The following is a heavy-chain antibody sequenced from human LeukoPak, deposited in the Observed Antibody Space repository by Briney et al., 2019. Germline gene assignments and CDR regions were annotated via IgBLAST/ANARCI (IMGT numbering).Heavy chain of an antibody. V-gene: IGHV4-39*01. D-gene: IGHD6-19*01. CDR2: IYYSGST. CDR3: AGDPLNRGWYFDY. J-gene: IGHJ4*02. CDR1: VSSGSISSSAFY. Sequence: PSETLSLTCTVYVSSGSISSSAFYWGWIRQPPGKGLEWIGSIYYSGSTYYNPSLKSRVTISVDTSKNQFSLKVSSVTAADTAVYYCAGDPLNRGWYFDYWGQGTLVTVSS.